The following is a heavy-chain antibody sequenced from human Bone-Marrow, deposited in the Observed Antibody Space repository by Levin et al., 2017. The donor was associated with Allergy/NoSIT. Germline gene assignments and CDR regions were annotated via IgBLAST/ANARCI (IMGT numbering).Heavy chain of an antibody. J-gene: IGHJ5*02. Sequence: LSLTCAASGFTFSSSGMHWVRQAPGKGLDWVSSITSSSSYIYYADSVKGRFTISRDNAKNSLYLQMNSLRVEDTAVYYCARGLEYSGLPWGQGTLVTVSS. CDR3: ARGLEYSGLP. D-gene: IGHD5-12*01. V-gene: IGHV3-21*01. CDR1: GFTFSSSG. CDR2: ITSSSSYI.